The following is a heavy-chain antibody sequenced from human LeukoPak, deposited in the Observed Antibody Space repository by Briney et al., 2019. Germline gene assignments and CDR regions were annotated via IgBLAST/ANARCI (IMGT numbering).Heavy chain of an antibody. J-gene: IGHJ6*02. D-gene: IGHD3-22*01. CDR2: INPRDGST. Sequence: ASVKVSCKASGYTFTKYYMHWVRQAPGQGLEWMGIINPRDGSTTYAQNFQGRVTMTRDTSTSTVYMELSSLRSEDTAVYYCARVFIEGSGFFIPSYYYYGMDVWGQGTTVTVSS. V-gene: IGHV1-46*01. CDR1: GYTFTKYY. CDR3: ARVFIEGSGFFIPSYYYYGMDV.